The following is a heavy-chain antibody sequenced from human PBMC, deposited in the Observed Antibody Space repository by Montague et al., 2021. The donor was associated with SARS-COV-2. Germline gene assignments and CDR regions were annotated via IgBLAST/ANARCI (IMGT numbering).Heavy chain of an antibody. V-gene: IGHV4-34*01. Sequence: SETLSLTCAVYGGSFSGFYWSWIRQPPGKGLEWIGEINHSGSTNXNPSLKSRVTISVDTSKNQFSLKLSSVTAADTAVYYCARWRASNSWLYYYYYGMDVWGQGTTVTVSS. CDR2: INHSGST. D-gene: IGHD6-13*01. J-gene: IGHJ6*02. CDR1: GGSFSGFY. CDR3: ARWRASNSWLYYYYYGMDV.